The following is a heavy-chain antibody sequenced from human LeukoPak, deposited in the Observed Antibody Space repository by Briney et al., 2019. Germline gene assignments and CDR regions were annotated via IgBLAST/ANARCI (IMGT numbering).Heavy chain of an antibody. CDR1: GYSISSGYY. V-gene: IGHV4-38-2*02. Sequence: SETLSLTCTVSGYSISSGYYWGWIRPPPGKGLEWIGYIYHSGSTYYNPSLKSRVTISIDTSKNQFSLKLSSVTAADTAVYYCASITSYYDTSGYSGRVDAFDIWGQGTMVTVSS. D-gene: IGHD3-22*01. J-gene: IGHJ3*02. CDR2: IYHSGST. CDR3: ASITSYYDTSGYSGRVDAFDI.